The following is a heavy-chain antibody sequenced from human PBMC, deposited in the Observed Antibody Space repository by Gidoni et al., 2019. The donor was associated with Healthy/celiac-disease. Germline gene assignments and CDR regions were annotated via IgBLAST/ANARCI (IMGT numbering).Heavy chain of an antibody. D-gene: IGHD3-10*01. CDR3: AHRRNPLWFGGPRVFDY. CDR2: IYWDDDK. V-gene: IGHV2-5*02. J-gene: IGHJ4*02. CDR1: GFTLRNSGVG. Sequence: QITLKEAGPTLVKPPQTLTLTCTFSGFTLRNSGVGVGWIRQPPGQALEWLALIYWDDDKRYSPSLKSRLTITKDTSKNQLVLTMTNIDPVDTATYYCAHRRNPLWFGGPRVFDYWGQGTLVTVSS.